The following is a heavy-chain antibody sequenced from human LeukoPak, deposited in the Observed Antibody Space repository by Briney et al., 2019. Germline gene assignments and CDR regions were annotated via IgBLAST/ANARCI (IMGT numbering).Heavy chain of an antibody. D-gene: IGHD3-16*02. CDR1: GGTFISYA. V-gene: IGHV1-69*13. J-gene: IGHJ4*02. Sequence: ASVKVSCKASGGTFISYAISWVRQAPGQGLEWMGGIIPIFGTANYAQKFQGRVTITADESTSTAYMELSSLRSEDTAVYYCVRARITFGGVIVIENFDYWGQGTLVTVSS. CDR2: IIPIFGTA. CDR3: VRARITFGGVIVIENFDY.